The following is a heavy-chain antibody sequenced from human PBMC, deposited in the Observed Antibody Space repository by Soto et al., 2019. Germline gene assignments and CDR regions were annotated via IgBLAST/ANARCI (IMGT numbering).Heavy chain of an antibody. CDR2: IWHDGSNK. D-gene: IGHD3-22*01. CDR1: RFTFSSSA. V-gene: IGHV3-30*02. J-gene: IGHJ5*02. Sequence: GGSLRLSCAASRFTFSSSAMHWVRQAPGKGLEWVAVIWHDGSNKFYGDSVKGRFTVSRDNSKNTLYLQMSSLRAEDTAVYYCVKEGYYYDSSGYYYGWFDPWGQGT. CDR3: VKEGYYYDSSGYYYGWFDP.